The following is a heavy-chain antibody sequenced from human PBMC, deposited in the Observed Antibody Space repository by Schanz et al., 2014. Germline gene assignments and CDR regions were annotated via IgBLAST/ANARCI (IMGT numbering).Heavy chain of an antibody. CDR1: GFTLSSYA. D-gene: IGHD3-22*01. CDR3: AKDPSHGDYDYYFDY. V-gene: IGHV3-30-3*01. CDR2: ISYDGSNK. J-gene: IGHJ4*02. Sequence: QEQLVESGGGLVKPGGSLRLSCAAYGFTLSSYAMHWVRQAPGKGLEWVAVISYDGSNKYYADSVKGRFTISRDNSKNTLYLQMNSLRAEDTAVYYCAKDPSHGDYDYYFDYWGQGTLVTVSS.